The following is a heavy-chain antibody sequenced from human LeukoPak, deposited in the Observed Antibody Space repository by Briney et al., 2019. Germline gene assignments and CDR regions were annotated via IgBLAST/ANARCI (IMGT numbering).Heavy chain of an antibody. Sequence: PSETLSLTCAVSGGSISSSNWWSWVRQPPGRGLEWIGEIYHSGSTNYNPSLKSRVTISVDKSKNQFSLKLSSVTAADTAVYYCARGPYSSSWSNWFDPWGQGTLVTVSS. CDR2: IYHSGST. D-gene: IGHD6-13*01. CDR3: ARGPYSSSWSNWFDP. V-gene: IGHV4-4*02. J-gene: IGHJ5*02. CDR1: GGSISSSNW.